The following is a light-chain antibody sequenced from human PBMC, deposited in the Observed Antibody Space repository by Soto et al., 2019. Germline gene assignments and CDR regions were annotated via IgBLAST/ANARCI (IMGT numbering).Light chain of an antibody. CDR3: AAWDDSLSGV. CDR2: XXX. Sequence: QSVLTQPPSASGTPGQRVTISCSGSSSNIGSNYVYWYQQLPGTAPKLLXYXXXXXXSGVPDRFSGSKSGTSASLAISGLXXXXXXXXXCAAWDDSLSGVFGGGTKLTVL. V-gene: IGLV1-47*01. CDR1: SSNIGSNY. J-gene: IGLJ2*01.